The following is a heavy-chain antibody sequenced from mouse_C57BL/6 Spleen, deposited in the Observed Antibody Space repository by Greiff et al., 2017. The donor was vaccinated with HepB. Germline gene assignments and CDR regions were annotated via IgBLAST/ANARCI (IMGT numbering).Heavy chain of an antibody. Sequence: QVQLQQSGAELVKPGASVKISCKASGYAFSSYWMNWVKQRPGKGLEWIGQIYPGDGDTNYNGKFKGKATLTADKSSSTAYMQLSSLTSEDSAVYFCARQIYYDYQGFAYWGQGTLVTVSA. CDR2: IYPGDGDT. D-gene: IGHD2-4*01. J-gene: IGHJ3*01. CDR3: ARQIYYDYQGFAY. CDR1: GYAFSSYW. V-gene: IGHV1-80*01.